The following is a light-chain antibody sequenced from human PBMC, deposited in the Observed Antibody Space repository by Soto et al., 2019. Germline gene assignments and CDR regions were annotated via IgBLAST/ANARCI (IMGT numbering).Light chain of an antibody. CDR1: QSVSSSY. CDR2: GAS. Sequence: EIVLTQSPGTLSLSPGERATLSCGASQSVSSSYLAWYQHKPGQAPRLLIYGASSRATGIPDRFSGSGSGTDFTLTISRLEPEDFAVYYCQQYAASPHTCGQGTQMEVK. V-gene: IGKV3-20*01. J-gene: IGKJ1*01. CDR3: QQYAASPHT.